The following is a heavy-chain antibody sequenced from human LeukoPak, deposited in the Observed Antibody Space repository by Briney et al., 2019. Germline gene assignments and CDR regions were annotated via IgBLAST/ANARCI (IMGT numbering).Heavy chain of an antibody. D-gene: IGHD2-2*01. CDR2: ISGSGGST. Sequence: ASVKVSCKASGGTFSSYAISWVRQAPGKGLEWVSAISGSGGSTYYADSVKGRFTISRDNSKNTLYLQMNSLRAEDTAVYYCANGWPRISSTSCLRYWGQGTLVTVSS. CDR3: ANGWPRISSTSCLRY. CDR1: GGTFSSYA. V-gene: IGHV3-23*01. J-gene: IGHJ4*02.